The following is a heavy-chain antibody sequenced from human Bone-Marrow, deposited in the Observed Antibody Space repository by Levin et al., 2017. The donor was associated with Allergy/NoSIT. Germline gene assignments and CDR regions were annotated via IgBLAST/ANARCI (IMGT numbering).Heavy chain of an antibody. CDR2: IYYSGST. V-gene: IGHV4-31*03. CDR3: AREVRRITIFGVDLPYYDDYYMDV. CDR1: GGSISSGGYY. Sequence: SQTLSLTCTVSGGSISSGGYYWSWIRQHPGKGLEWIGYIYYSGSTYYNPSLKSRVTISVDTSKNQFSLKLSSVTAADTAVYYCAREVRRITIFGVDLPYYDDYYMDVWGKGTTVTVSS. J-gene: IGHJ6*03. D-gene: IGHD3-3*01.